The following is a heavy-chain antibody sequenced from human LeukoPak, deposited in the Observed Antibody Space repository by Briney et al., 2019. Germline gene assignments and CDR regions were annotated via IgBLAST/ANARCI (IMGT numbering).Heavy chain of an antibody. D-gene: IGHD3-22*01. Sequence: PGGSLRLSCAASGFTFSSYAMSWVRQAPGKGLEWVSVIYSGGSTYYADSVKGRFTISRDNSKNTLYLQMNSLRAEDTAVYYCARLMYYYDSSGYNENAFDIWGQGTMVTVSS. CDR3: ARLMYYYDSSGYNENAFDI. J-gene: IGHJ3*02. CDR1: GFTFSSYA. CDR2: IYSGGST. V-gene: IGHV3-53*01.